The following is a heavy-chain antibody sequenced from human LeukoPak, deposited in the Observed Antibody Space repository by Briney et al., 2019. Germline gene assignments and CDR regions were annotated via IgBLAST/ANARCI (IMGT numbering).Heavy chain of an antibody. V-gene: IGHV3-21*01. D-gene: IGHD4-17*01. CDR3: ARGIHTVTDRGAFDI. CDR1: GFTFSSYS. J-gene: IGHJ3*02. CDR2: ISSSSSYI. Sequence: GGSLRLSCAASGFTFSSYSMNWVRQAPGKGLEWVSFISSSSSYIYYADSVKGRFTISRDNAKNSLYLQMNSLRAEDTAVYYCARGIHTVTDRGAFDIWGQGTMVTVSS.